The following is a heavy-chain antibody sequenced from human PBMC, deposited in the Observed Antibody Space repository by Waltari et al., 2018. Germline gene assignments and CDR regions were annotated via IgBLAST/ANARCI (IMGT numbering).Heavy chain of an antibody. CDR1: GCSICSRTW. J-gene: IGHJ4*02. V-gene: IGHV4-4*02. CDR3: ARAEQQLPESPFDY. CDR2: IYHRGST. D-gene: IGHD6-13*01. Sequence: QVQLQESGPGLATPWGTLSPTCAALGCSICSRTWWRSVRQPPGKGQEWIGEIYHRGSTNYNPSLKSRVTISVDKSKNQFSLKLSSVTAADTAVYYCARAEQQLPESPFDYWGQGTLVTVSS.